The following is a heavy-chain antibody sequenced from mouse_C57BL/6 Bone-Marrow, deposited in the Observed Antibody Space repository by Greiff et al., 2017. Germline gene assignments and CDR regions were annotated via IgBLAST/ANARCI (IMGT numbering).Heavy chain of an antibody. CDR2: IYPGSGST. D-gene: IGHD2-2*01. J-gene: IGHJ3*01. CDR1: GYTFTSYW. Sequence: VQLQQPGAELVKPGASVQMSCKASGYTFTSYWITWVKQRPGQGLEWIGDIYPGSGSTNYNEKFKSKATLTVDTSSSTAYMQLSSLTSEESAVYYCARSGYYGYNGAYWGQGTLVTVSA. V-gene: IGHV1-55*01. CDR3: ARSGYYGYNGAY.